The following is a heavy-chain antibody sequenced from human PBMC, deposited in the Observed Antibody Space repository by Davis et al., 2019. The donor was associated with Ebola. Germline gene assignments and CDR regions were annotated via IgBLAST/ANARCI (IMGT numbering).Heavy chain of an antibody. D-gene: IGHD1-26*01. CDR1: GFTFSSYA. Sequence: PGGSLRLSCAASGFTFSSYAMHWVRQAPGKGLEWVAVISYDGSNKYYADSVKGRFTISRDNSKNTLYLQMNGLRVDDTAIYYCAKDTSNIWFDIWGQGTMVTVSS. V-gene: IGHV3-30*04. CDR2: ISYDGSNK. CDR3: AKDTSNIWFDI. J-gene: IGHJ3*02.